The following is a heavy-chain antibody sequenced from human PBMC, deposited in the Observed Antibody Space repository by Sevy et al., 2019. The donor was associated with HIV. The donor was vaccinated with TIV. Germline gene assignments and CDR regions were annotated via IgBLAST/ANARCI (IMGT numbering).Heavy chain of an antibody. V-gene: IGHV3-7*01. Sequence: GGSLRLSCAASGFTFSTYWMTWVRQAPGKGLEGGANIKQDGTDTNYVDSVRGRFTISRDNGRNLLYLHMNSLRAEDTAVYFCARALADWGSFHYSSWGRGVLVTVSS. D-gene: IGHD3-16*01. CDR1: GFTFSTYW. CDR3: ARALADWGSFHYSS. CDR2: IKQDGTDT. J-gene: IGHJ4*02.